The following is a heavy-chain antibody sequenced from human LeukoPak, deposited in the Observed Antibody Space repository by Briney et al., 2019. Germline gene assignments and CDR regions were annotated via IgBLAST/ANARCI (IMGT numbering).Heavy chain of an antibody. J-gene: IGHJ5*02. V-gene: IGHV1-8*03. D-gene: IGHD2-2*01. Sequence: ASVMVSCKASGYAFTSYDINWVRQATGQGLEWMGWMNPYSGNTGYAQKFQGRVTITRNTSISTAYMELSSLRSEDTAVYYCARSRGYQLLSYWFDPWGQGTLVTVSS. CDR1: GYAFTSYD. CDR2: MNPYSGNT. CDR3: ARSRGYQLLSYWFDP.